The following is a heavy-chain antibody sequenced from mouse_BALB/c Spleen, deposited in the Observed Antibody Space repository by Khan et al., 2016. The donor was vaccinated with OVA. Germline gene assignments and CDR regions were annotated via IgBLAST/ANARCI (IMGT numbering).Heavy chain of an antibody. CDR2: INPSNGRT. CDR1: GYTFTSYW. CDR3: ARGIARDY. J-gene: IGHJ2*01. V-gene: IGHV1S81*02. Sequence: QVQLQQSGAELVKPGASVKLSCKASGYTFTSYWMHWVKQRPGQGLEWIGEINPSNGRTNYNEKFKSKATLTVDKSSSTAYMTLSSPTSEDSAVYYCARGIARDYWGQGTTLTVSS.